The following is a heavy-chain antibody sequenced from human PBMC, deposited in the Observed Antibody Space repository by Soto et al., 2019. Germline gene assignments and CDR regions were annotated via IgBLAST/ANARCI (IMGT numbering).Heavy chain of an antibody. CDR2: VYFSGNT. V-gene: IGHV4-59*01. CDR1: GGSLSRYY. Sequence: ETLSVTCSVSGGSLSRYYWTVSRQSPGKGLEWIGYVYFSGNTNYNPSLKSRVTISIDTSKNQFSLRLGSVTAADTAFYYCGRVGRSGCVPSWGQGTRVIVSS. J-gene: IGHJ5*02. CDR3: GRVGRSGCVPS. D-gene: IGHD6-25*01.